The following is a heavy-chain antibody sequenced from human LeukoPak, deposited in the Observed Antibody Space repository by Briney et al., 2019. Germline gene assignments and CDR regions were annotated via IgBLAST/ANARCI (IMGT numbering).Heavy chain of an antibody. D-gene: IGHD2-2*01. J-gene: IGHJ5*02. CDR2: IYYSGST. CDR3: AREDQLLTGWCDP. Sequence: PSETLSLTCTVSGGSISSYYWSWIRQPPGQGPEWIGYIYYSGSTNYHPSLKTRVTISVDTSKNQFSLKLSSVPAADTAVYYCAREDQLLTGWCDPWGQGTLVSVSS. V-gene: IGHV4-59*01. CDR1: GGSISSYY.